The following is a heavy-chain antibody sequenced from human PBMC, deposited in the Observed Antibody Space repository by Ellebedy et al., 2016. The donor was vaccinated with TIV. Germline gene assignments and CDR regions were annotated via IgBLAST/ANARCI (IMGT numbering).Heavy chain of an antibody. CDR1: GGPISTFY. J-gene: IGHJ4*02. CDR3: AAYYGGRFDY. Sequence: MPSETLSLTCNVSGGPISTFYWSWIRQRPGKGLEVIGYLYYIGITNYNPSLESRVAISIDTSENKFSLRLSSVTAADTAVYYCAAYYGGRFDYWGQGTLVTVSS. D-gene: IGHD4-23*01. CDR2: LYYIGIT. V-gene: IGHV4-59*01.